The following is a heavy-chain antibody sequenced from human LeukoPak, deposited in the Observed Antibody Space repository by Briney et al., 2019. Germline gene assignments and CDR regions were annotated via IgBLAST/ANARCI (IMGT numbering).Heavy chain of an antibody. V-gene: IGHV4-34*01. Sequence: SETLSLTCAVYGVSFSGYYWSWIRQPPGKGLEWIGEINHSGSTNYNPSLKSRVTISVDTSKNQFSLRLSSVTAADTAVYYCAARDILTGLHDYWGQGTLVTVSS. D-gene: IGHD3-9*01. CDR2: INHSGST. CDR3: AARDILTGLHDY. J-gene: IGHJ4*02. CDR1: GVSFSGYY.